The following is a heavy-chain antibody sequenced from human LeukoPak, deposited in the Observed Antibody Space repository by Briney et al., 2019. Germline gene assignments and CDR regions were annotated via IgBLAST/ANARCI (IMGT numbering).Heavy chain of an antibody. CDR2: IYYSGNT. J-gene: IGHJ6*02. CDR3: ARDRVLYGMDV. D-gene: IGHD4/OR15-4a*01. CDR1: GGSVSSGSYY. V-gene: IGHV4-61*01. Sequence: SETLSLTCTVSGGSVSSGSYYWSWIRQPPGKGLEWIGCIYYSGNTKYNPSLKSRVSISADTSKNQFSLKLSSVTAADTATYYCARDRVLYGMDVWGQGTTVAVSS.